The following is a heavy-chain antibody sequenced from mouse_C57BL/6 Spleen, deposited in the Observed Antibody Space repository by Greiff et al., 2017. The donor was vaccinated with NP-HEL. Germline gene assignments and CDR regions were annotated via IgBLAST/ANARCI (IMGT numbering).Heavy chain of an antibody. D-gene: IGHD1-1*01. J-gene: IGHJ1*03. CDR2: INPNNGGT. CDR1: GYTFTDYY. V-gene: IGHV1-26*01. Sequence: EVQLQQSGPELVKPGASVKISCKASGYTFTDYYMNWVKQSHGKSLEWIGDINPNNGGTSYNQKFKGKATLTVDKSSSTAYMELRSLTSEDSAVYYCAREAITTAYWYFDVWGTGTTVTVSS. CDR3: AREAITTAYWYFDV.